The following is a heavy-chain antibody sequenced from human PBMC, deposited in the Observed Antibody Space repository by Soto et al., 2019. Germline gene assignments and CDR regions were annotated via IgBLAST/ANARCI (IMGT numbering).Heavy chain of an antibody. Sequence: GGSLRLSCAASGFTFSDHYMDWVRQAPGKGLEWVGRVRYRAKSYSTAYAASVKDRVTVSRDDSENLLYLQMNSLKTEDTAVYYCVRVGYGDNYFDYWGRGTLVTVSS. CDR1: GFTFSDHY. CDR2: VRYRAKSYST. CDR3: VRVGYGDNYFDY. D-gene: IGHD5-12*01. V-gene: IGHV3-72*01. J-gene: IGHJ4*02.